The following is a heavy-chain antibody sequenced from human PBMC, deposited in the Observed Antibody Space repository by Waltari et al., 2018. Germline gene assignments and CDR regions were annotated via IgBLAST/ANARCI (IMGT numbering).Heavy chain of an antibody. J-gene: IGHJ5*02. D-gene: IGHD2-15*01. V-gene: IGHV4-30-2*01. CDR2: IYHSGST. Sequence: QLQLQESGSGLVKPSQTLSLPCAVSGGSISSGGYSWSWIRQPPGKGLEWIGYIYHSGSTYYNPSLKSRVTISVDRSKNQFSLKLSSVTAADTAVYYCARVGCSGGSCYRPWFDPWGQGTLVTVSS. CDR1: GGSISSGGYS. CDR3: ARVGCSGGSCYRPWFDP.